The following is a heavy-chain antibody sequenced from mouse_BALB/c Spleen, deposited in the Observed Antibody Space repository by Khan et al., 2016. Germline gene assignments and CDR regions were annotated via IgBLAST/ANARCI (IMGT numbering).Heavy chain of an antibody. D-gene: IGHD4-1*01. V-gene: IGHV9-4*02. Sequence: QIQLVQSGPELKKPGETVRISCKASGYTFTTAGMQWVQKMPGKGLKWIGWINTHSGVPKYAEDFKGRFAFSLETSASTAYLQISNLKNEDTATYFCARTEVGLFPVAYWGQGTLVTVSA. CDR1: GYTFTTAG. CDR2: INTHSGVP. CDR3: ARTEVGLFPVAY. J-gene: IGHJ3*01.